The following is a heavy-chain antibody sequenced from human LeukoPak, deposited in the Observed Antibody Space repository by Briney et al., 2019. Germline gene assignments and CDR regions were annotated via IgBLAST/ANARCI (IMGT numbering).Heavy chain of an antibody. CDR1: GYTLTGYY. CDR3: ARWLAVGASDY. V-gene: IGHV1-2*02. Sequence: ASVKVSCKASGYTLTGYYMHWVRQAPRQGLEWMGWINPNSGGTNYAQKFQGRVTMTRDTSISTAYMELSRLRSDDTAVYYCARWLAVGASDYWGQGTLVTVSS. D-gene: IGHD6-19*01. CDR2: INPNSGGT. J-gene: IGHJ4*02.